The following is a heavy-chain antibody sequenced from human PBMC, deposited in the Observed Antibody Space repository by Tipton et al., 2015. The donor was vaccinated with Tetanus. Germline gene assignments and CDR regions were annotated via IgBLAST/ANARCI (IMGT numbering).Heavy chain of an antibody. Sequence: TLSLTCTVSGGSISPYYWSWIRRPAGKGLEWIGRIHTNGSTNSNPSLKSRVSMSVDTSKTQFSLILNSVTAADTAVYYCARAMMVFGGAAVKMDPFDFWGQGTMVTVSS. D-gene: IGHD3-16*01. J-gene: IGHJ3*01. CDR1: GGSISPYY. CDR2: IHTNGST. CDR3: ARAMMVFGGAAVKMDPFDF. V-gene: IGHV4-4*07.